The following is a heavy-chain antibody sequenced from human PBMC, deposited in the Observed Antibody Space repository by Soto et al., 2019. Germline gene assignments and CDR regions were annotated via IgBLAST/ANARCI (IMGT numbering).Heavy chain of an antibody. D-gene: IGHD3-22*01. Sequence: PGGSLRLSCAASGFTFSSYAMHWVSQAPGKGLEWVAVISYDGSNKYYADSVKGRFTISRDNSKNTLYLQMNSLRAEDTAVYYCARGSYYYDSSGYYSVDYWGQGTLVTVSS. CDR3: ARGSYYYDSSGYYSVDY. J-gene: IGHJ4*02. CDR1: GFTFSSYA. CDR2: ISYDGSNK. V-gene: IGHV3-30-3*01.